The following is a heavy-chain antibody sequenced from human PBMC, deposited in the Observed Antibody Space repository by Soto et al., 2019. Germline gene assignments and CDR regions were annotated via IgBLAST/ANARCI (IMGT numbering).Heavy chain of an antibody. J-gene: IGHJ6*02. V-gene: IGHV4-4*02. CDR3: PRENDFWSGPNGLDV. CDR2: IYHSGNT. Sequence: SETLSLTCAVSGESISSSNWWSWVRQPPGKGLEWIGEIYHSGNTKYNPSLKSRVTISVDKSKNQFSLKLNSVTAADTAVYYCPRENDFWSGPNGLDVWGQGTTVTVSS. D-gene: IGHD3-3*01. CDR1: GESISSSNW.